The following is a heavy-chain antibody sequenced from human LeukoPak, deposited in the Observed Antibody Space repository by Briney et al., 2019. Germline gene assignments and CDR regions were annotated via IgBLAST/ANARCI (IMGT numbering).Heavy chain of an antibody. Sequence: GGSLRLSCAASGLTFSSYGMHWVHQAPGKGLEWVAVISYDGSNKYYADSVKGRFTISRDNSKNTLYLQMNSLRAEDTAVYYCAKEEAHGYCSSSSCYKAGYYFDYWGQGTLVTVSS. D-gene: IGHD2-2*02. CDR1: GLTFSSYG. CDR3: AKEEAHGYCSSSSCYKAGYYFDY. V-gene: IGHV3-30*18. CDR2: ISYDGSNK. J-gene: IGHJ4*02.